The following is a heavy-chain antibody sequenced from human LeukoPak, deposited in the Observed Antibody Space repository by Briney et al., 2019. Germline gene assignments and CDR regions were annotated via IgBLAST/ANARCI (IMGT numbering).Heavy chain of an antibody. CDR3: ARARVLCYGMDV. V-gene: IGHV1-18*01. D-gene: IGHD2-21*01. CDR1: GYTFTSYG. J-gene: IGHJ6*02. CDR2: TSAYNGNT. Sequence: ASVKVSCKASGYTFTSYGISWVRQAPGQGLEWMGWTSAYNGNTNYAQKLQGRVTITADESTSTAYMELSSLRSEDTAVYYCARARVLCYGMDVWGQGTTVTVSS.